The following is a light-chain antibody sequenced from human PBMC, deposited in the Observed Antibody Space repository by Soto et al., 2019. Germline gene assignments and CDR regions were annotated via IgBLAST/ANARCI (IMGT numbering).Light chain of an antibody. CDR3: QQYLSLPVT. CDR2: GAS. CDR1: QTVTSNY. J-gene: IGKJ2*01. Sequence: EVVLTQSPGTLSLSPGERATLSCRASQTVTSNYLAWYQQKPGQAPRLLIYGASSRATDIPHRFSGSGSGPDFTLTISRLEPEDFALYYCQQYLSLPVTFGQGTKLEIK. V-gene: IGKV3-20*01.